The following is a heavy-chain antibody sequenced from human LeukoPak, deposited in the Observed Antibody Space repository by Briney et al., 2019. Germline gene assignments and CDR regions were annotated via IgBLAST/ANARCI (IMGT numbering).Heavy chain of an antibody. CDR3: ARVVRDEGITMVRGVIGLWYFDL. CDR1: GDSVSSNSAA. CDR2: TYYRSKWYN. V-gene: IGHV6-1*01. D-gene: IGHD3-10*01. J-gene: IGHJ2*01. Sequence: SQTLSLTCAISGDSVSSNSAAWNWIRQSPSRGLEWLGRTYYRSKWYNDYAVSVKSRITINPDTSKNQFSLQLNSVTPEDTAVYYCARVVRDEGITMVRGVIGLWYFDLWGRGTLVTVSS.